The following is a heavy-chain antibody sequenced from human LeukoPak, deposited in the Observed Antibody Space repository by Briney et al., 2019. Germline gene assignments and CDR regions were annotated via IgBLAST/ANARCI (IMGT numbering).Heavy chain of an antibody. D-gene: IGHD5-18*01. CDR3: AREPAMVTVVDY. CDR1: GFTFSSYS. Sequence: SGGSLRLSCAASGFTFSSYSMNWVRQAPGKGLEWVSSISSSSSYIYYADSVKGRFTISRDNAKNSLYLQMNGLRAEDTAVYYCAREPAMVTVVDYWGQGTLVTVSS. J-gene: IGHJ4*02. V-gene: IGHV3-21*01. CDR2: ISSSSSYI.